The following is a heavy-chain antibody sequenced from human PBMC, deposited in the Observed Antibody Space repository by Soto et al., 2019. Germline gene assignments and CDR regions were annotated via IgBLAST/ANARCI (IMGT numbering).Heavy chain of an antibody. CDR2: ISFHGNNI. D-gene: IGHD1-26*01. CDR1: GFTFSSYG. V-gene: IGHV3-30*18. J-gene: IGHJ6*02. Sequence: QVQLVESGGGVVQPGRSLRLSCAASGFTFSSYGIHWVRQAPGKGLEWVAGISFHGNNIYYADSVKGRFTISRDNSENTLYLQMISLRVEETAVYYCAKDRVVGATTNYYYYGMDVWGQGTTVTVSS. CDR3: AKDRVVGATTNYYYYGMDV.